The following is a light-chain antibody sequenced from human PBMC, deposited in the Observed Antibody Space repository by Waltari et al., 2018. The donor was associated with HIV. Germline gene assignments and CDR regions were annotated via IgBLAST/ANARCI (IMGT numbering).Light chain of an antibody. CDR1: QSVSVTY. J-gene: IGKJ3*01. V-gene: IGKV3-20*01. Sequence: EIVLTQSPGTLSLSPGERATLSCRASQSVSVTYLAWYQQRPGQAPRLLIYGASSRATGIPGRFSGSGSGTDFTLTISRLESGDSAVYYCQQYGTSPFTFGPGT. CDR2: GAS. CDR3: QQYGTSPFT.